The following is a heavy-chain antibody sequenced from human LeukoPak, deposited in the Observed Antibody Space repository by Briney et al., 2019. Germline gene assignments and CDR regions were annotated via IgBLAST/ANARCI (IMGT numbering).Heavy chain of an antibody. CDR3: ARAAPYYYYMDV. J-gene: IGHJ6*03. V-gene: IGHV1-18*01. CDR2: ISTYNGNT. D-gene: IGHD6-25*01. CDR1: GYTFTSYG. Sequence: ASVKVSCKASGYTFTSYGISWVRQAPGQGLEWMGWISTYNGNTNYAQKLQGRVTMTTDTSTSTAYMELRSLRSDDTAVYYCARAAPYYYYMDVWGKGTTVTVSS.